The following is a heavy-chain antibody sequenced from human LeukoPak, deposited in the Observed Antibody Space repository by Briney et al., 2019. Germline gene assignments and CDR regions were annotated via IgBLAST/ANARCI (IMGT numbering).Heavy chain of an antibody. V-gene: IGHV1-8*01. CDR1: GYTFTSYD. J-gene: IGHJ6*02. CDR2: MNPNSGNT. Sequence: ASVTVSCTASGYTFTSYDINWVRQATGQGLEWMGWMNPNSGNTGYAQKFQGRVTMTRNTSISTAYMELSSLRSEDTAVYYCARARRGKWLMKGMDYYYYGMDVWGQGTTVTVSS. D-gene: IGHD5-12*01. CDR3: ARARRGKWLMKGMDYYYYGMDV.